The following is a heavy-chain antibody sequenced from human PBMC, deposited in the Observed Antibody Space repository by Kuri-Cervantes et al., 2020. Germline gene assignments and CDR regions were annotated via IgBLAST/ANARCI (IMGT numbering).Heavy chain of an antibody. CDR2: INPSGGST. J-gene: IGHJ3*02. CDR3: ARDSIYGDYVAPDAFDI. CDR1: GYTFTSYY. V-gene: IGHV1-46*01. D-gene: IGHD4-17*01. Sequence: ASVKVSCKASGYTFTSYYMHWVRQAPGQGLEWMGIINPSGGSTSYAQKFQGRVTMTRDTSFSTAYMELSRLRSDDTAVYYCARDSIYGDYVAPDAFDIWGQGTMVTVSS.